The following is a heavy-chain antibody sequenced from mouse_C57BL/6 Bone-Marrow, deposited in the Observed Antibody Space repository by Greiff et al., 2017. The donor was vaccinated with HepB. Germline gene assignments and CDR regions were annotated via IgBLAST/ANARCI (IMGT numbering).Heavy chain of an antibody. Sequence: VQLQQPVPVLVKPGASVKMSCKASGYTFTDYYMNWVKQRHGKSREWIGVINPSNGGTSYNQKFKGKATLTVDKSSSTAYMELNSLTSEDSAVDYCARAPIMTTVVAPGFAYWGKGTMVTVST. D-gene: IGHD1-1*01. CDR2: INPSNGGT. J-gene: IGHJ3*01. CDR3: ARAPIMTTVVAPGFAY. V-gene: IGHV1-19*01. CDR1: GYTFTDYY.